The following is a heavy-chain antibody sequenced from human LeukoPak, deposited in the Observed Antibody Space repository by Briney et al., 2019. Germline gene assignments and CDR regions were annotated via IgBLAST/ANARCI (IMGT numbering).Heavy chain of an antibody. CDR2: IWYDGSNK. CDR1: GFTFSSYG. V-gene: IGHV3-33*01. Sequence: GRSLRLSCAASGFTFSSYGMHWVRQAPGKGLKWVAVIWYDGSNKYYADSVKGRFTISRDNSKNTLYLQMNSLRAEDTAVYYCARDPFYDSSGYFDYWGQGTLVTVSS. J-gene: IGHJ4*02. D-gene: IGHD3-22*01. CDR3: ARDPFYDSSGYFDY.